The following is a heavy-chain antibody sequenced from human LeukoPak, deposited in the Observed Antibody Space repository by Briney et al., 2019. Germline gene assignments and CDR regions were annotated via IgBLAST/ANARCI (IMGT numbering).Heavy chain of an antibody. V-gene: IGHV1-46*01. CDR1: GYTFTSYY. Sequence: ASVKVSCKASGYTFTSYYMHWVRQAPGQGLEWMGIIDPSGGSTSYTQKFQGRVTMTRDTSTSTVYMELSSLRSEDTAVYYCAREGFPPKISDFWSGLGPYYYYGMDVWGQGTTVTVSS. D-gene: IGHD3-3*01. CDR2: IDPSGGST. CDR3: AREGFPPKISDFWSGLGPYYYYGMDV. J-gene: IGHJ6*02.